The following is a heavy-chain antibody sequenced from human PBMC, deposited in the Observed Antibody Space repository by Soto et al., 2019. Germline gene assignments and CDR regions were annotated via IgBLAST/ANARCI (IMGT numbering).Heavy chain of an antibody. Sequence: PGESLKISCKGSGYSFTNNWIAWVRQMPGKGLEYMGIIYPSDSTTRYSPSFQGQVTISADKSISTAYLQWNSLKASDTAMYYCARHGFYGDYSSNYFDPWGQGTLVTVSS. J-gene: IGHJ5*02. V-gene: IGHV5-51*01. CDR3: ARHGFYGDYSSNYFDP. D-gene: IGHD4-17*01. CDR2: IYPSDSTT. CDR1: GYSFTNNW.